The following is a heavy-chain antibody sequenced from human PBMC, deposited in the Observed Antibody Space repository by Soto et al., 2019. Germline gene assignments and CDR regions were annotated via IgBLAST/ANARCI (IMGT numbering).Heavy chain of an antibody. Sequence: QVQLVESGGGVVQPGRSLRLSCAASGFTFSNYAMHWVRQAPGKGLEWVAVIWYDGNNKYYADSVKGRFTISRDNPKNTLYLQMNSLRVEDTAVYYCATGGRGTTVTLEGDYWGQGTLVTVSS. V-gene: IGHV3-33*01. CDR3: ATGGRGTTVTLEGDY. D-gene: IGHD4-17*01. CDR1: GFTFSNYA. J-gene: IGHJ4*02. CDR2: IWYDGNNK.